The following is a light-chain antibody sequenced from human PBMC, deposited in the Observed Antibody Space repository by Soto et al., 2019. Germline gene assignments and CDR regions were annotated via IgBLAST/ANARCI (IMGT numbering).Light chain of an antibody. Sequence: EIVLTQSPGTLSLSPGERATLSCRASQSVSSTYLAWYQQKPGQAPRLLIYAASSRATGIPDRFSGSGSGTDFNLTISRLEPEDFAVYYCQQYGNSRTFGPGTKVDIK. CDR3: QQYGNSRT. V-gene: IGKV3-20*01. J-gene: IGKJ3*01. CDR1: QSVSSTY. CDR2: AAS.